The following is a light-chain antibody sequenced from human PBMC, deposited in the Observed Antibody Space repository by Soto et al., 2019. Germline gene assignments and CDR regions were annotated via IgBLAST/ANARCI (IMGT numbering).Light chain of an antibody. CDR3: QQYNSYPRVT. J-gene: IGKJ3*01. V-gene: IGKV1-5*03. CDR1: QSISSW. CDR2: KAS. Sequence: DIQMTQSPSTLSASVGDIVTITCRASQSISSWLAWYKQKPGKAPKLLIYKASSLESGVPSRFSGSGSGTEFTLTISSLQPDDFATYYCQQYNSYPRVTFGPGTKVDIK.